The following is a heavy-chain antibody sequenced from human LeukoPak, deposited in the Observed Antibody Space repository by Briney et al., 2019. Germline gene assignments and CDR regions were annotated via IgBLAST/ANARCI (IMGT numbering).Heavy chain of an antibody. CDR1: GYTFTGYY. CDR2: MNPNSGNT. J-gene: IGHJ4*02. V-gene: IGHV1-8*02. Sequence: ASVKVSCKASGYTFTGYYMHWVRQATGQGLEWMGWMNPNSGNTGYAQKFQGRVTMTRNTSISTAYMELSSLRSEDTAVYYCARGRGGHRYSSSWYNWGQGTLVTVSS. CDR3: ARGRGGHRYSSSWYN. D-gene: IGHD6-13*01.